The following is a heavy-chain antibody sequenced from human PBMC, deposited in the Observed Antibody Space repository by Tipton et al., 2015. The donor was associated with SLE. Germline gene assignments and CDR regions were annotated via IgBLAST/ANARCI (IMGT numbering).Heavy chain of an antibody. CDR1: DYSISSGYY. CDR2: MYHSGST. Sequence: TLSLTCAVSDYSISSGYYWGWIRQHPGKGLEWIGSMYHSGSTYYNPSLKSRVTISVDTSKNQFSLKLSSVTAADTAVYYCARRGWGLYGYGYWGQGTLVTVSS. D-gene: IGHD5-18*01. V-gene: IGHV4-38-2*01. CDR3: ARRGWGLYGYGY. J-gene: IGHJ4*02.